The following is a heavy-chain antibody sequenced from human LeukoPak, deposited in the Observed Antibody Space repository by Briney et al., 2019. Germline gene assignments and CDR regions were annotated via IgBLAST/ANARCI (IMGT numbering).Heavy chain of an antibody. CDR1: GGSISSSGYY. CDR2: INHSGST. CDR3: ARGDLGSYRIDY. Sequence: SETLSLTCTVSGGSISSSGYYWGWIRQPPGKGLEWIGEINHSGSTNYNPSLKSRVTISVDTSKNQFSLKLSSVTAADTAVYYCARGDLGSYRIDYWGQGTLVTVSS. D-gene: IGHD3-16*02. V-gene: IGHV4-39*07. J-gene: IGHJ4*02.